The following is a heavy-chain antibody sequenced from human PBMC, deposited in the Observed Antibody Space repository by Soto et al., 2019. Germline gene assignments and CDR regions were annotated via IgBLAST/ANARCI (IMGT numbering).Heavy chain of an antibody. D-gene: IGHD3-10*01. CDR1: GGSISSYY. J-gene: IGHJ6*02. V-gene: IGHV4-59*01. Sequence: TLSLTCTVSGGSISSYYWSWIRQPPGKGLEWIGYIYYSGSTNYNPSLKSRVTISVDTSKNQFSLKLSSVTAADTAVYYCARDRPFYYGSGTLYYYYGMDVWGQGTTVTVSS. CDR3: ARDRPFYYGSGTLYYYYGMDV. CDR2: IYYSGST.